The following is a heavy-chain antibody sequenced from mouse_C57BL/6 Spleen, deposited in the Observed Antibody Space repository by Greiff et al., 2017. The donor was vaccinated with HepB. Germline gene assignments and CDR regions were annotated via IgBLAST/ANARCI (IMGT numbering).Heavy chain of an antibody. J-gene: IGHJ3*01. V-gene: IGHV14-1*01. D-gene: IGHD1-1*01. CDR2: IDPEDGDT. CDR1: GFNIKDYY. Sequence: VQLKQSGAELVRPGASVKLSCTASGFNIKDYYMHWVKQRPEQGLEWIGRIDPEDGDTEYAPKFQGKATMTADTSSNTAYLQLSSLTSEDTAVYYCTTGVYYYGSSLAWFAYWGQGTLVTVSA. CDR3: TTGVYYYGSSLAWFAY.